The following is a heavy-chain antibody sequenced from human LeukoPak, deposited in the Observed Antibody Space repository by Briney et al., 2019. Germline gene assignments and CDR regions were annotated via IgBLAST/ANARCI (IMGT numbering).Heavy chain of an antibody. V-gene: IGHV3-7*01. CDR1: GFTFSSYW. CDR3: ARDRNYGDYHLYYYYGMDV. Sequence: GGSLRLSCAASGFTFSSYWMSWVRQAPGKGLEWVANIKQDGSEKYYVDSVKGRFTISRDNAKNSLYLQMNSPRAEDTAAYYCARDRNYGDYHLYYYYGMDVWGQGTTVTVSS. D-gene: IGHD4-17*01. J-gene: IGHJ6*02. CDR2: IKQDGSEK.